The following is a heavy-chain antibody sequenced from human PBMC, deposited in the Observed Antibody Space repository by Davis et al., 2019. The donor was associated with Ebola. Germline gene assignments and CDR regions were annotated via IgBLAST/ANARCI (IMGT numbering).Heavy chain of an antibody. V-gene: IGHV3-7*03. Sequence: LSLTCAASVFTFSNYWMSWVRQAPGKGLEWVANIKQDGSEKYYVDSVKGRFTISRDNAKNSLYLQMNSLRAEDTAVYYCARGVKGSSSSWYYYYGMDVWGQGTTVTVSS. D-gene: IGHD6-6*01. J-gene: IGHJ6*02. CDR1: VFTFSNYW. CDR3: ARGVKGSSSSWYYYYGMDV. CDR2: IKQDGSEK.